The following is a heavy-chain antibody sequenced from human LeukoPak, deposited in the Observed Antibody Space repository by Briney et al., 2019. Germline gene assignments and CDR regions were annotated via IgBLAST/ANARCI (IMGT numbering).Heavy chain of an antibody. J-gene: IGHJ4*02. CDR1: GFTFSSYA. CDR3: ATISGNFDYFVY. CDR2: ISGSGGTT. D-gene: IGHD1-26*01. Sequence: GGSLRLSCAASGFTFSSYAMSWVRQAPGKGLEWVSGISGSGGTTYYADSVKGRFTISRDNPKNTLYLQMNSLRAEDTAVYYCATISGNFDYFVYWGQGTLVTVSS. V-gene: IGHV3-23*01.